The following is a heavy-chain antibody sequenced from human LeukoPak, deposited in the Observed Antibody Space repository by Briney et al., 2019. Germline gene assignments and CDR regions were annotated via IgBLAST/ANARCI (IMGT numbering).Heavy chain of an antibody. Sequence: GGSLRLSCAASGFTFSSYSMNWVRQAPGKGLEWVSYISSSGSTIYYADSVKGRFTISRDNAKNSLYLQMNSLRAEDTAVYYCARGLLRYFDWSNRGAFDIWGQGTMVTVSS. CDR3: ARGLLRYFDWSNRGAFDI. D-gene: IGHD3-9*01. V-gene: IGHV3-48*04. J-gene: IGHJ3*02. CDR1: GFTFSSYS. CDR2: ISSSGSTI.